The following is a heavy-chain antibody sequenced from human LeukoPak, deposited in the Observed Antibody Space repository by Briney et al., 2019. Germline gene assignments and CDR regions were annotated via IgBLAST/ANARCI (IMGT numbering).Heavy chain of an antibody. J-gene: IGHJ4*02. Sequence: GGSLRLSCAASGFTFSSYSMNWVRQAPGKGLEWVSSISSNSSYIYYADSVKGRFTISRDNAKNSLYLQMNSLRAEDTAVYYCARGRTVTTRDFDYWGQGTLVTVSS. CDR2: ISSNSSYI. V-gene: IGHV3-21*01. D-gene: IGHD4-17*01. CDR1: GFTFSSYS. CDR3: ARGRTVTTRDFDY.